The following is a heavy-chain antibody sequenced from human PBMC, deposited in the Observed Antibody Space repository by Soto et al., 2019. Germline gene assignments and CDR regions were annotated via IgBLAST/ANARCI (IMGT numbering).Heavy chain of an antibody. CDR3: ARTTEGMWSDY. CDR2: ISAYKGNT. V-gene: IGHV1-18*01. Sequence: QVQLVQSGAEVKKPGASVKVSCKASGYTFTSYGISWVRQAPGQGLEWMGWISAYKGNTNYAQKLQGRVTMTTDTSTRTAYMELRSLRSDATAVYYCARTTEGMWSDYWGQGTPVTVSS. J-gene: IGHJ4*02. CDR1: GYTFTSYG. D-gene: IGHD4-17*01.